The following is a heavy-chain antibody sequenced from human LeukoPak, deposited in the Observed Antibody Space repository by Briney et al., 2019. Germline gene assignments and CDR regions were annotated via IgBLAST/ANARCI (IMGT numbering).Heavy chain of an antibody. D-gene: IGHD5/OR15-5a*01. CDR1: GGSISSYY. CDR2: IYHSGST. J-gene: IGHJ6*02. Sequence: SETLSLTCTVSGGSISSYYWSWIRQPPGKGLEWIGYIYHSGSTYYNPSLKSRVTISVDRSKNQFSLKLSSVTAADTAVYYCASSSKTLYYGMDVWGQGTTVTVSS. V-gene: IGHV4-59*12. CDR3: ASSSKTLYYGMDV.